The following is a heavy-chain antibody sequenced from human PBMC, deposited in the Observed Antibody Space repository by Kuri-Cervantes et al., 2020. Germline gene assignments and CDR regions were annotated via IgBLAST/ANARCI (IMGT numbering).Heavy chain of an antibody. Sequence: GESLKISCAASGFTFSSYAMSWVRQAPGKGLEWVSAISGSGGSTYYADSVKGRFTISRDNAKNTLCLQMNSLRAEDTAVYYCARALNDYGRRGAFDIWGQGTMVTVSS. D-gene: IGHD4-17*01. J-gene: IGHJ3*02. CDR3: ARALNDYGRRGAFDI. CDR2: ISGSGGST. V-gene: IGHV3-23*01. CDR1: GFTFSSYA.